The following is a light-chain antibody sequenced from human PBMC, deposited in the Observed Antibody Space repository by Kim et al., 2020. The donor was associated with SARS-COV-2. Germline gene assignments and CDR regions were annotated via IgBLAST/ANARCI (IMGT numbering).Light chain of an antibody. CDR3: SSYTTSSTWV. V-gene: IGLV2-14*03. Sequence: GQSITISCTGSSSDVGGYNYVSWYQQHPGKAPKLMIYDVSNRPSGVSNRFSGSKSGNTASLTISGLQAEDEADYYCSSYTTSSTWVFGGGTKLTVL. J-gene: IGLJ3*02. CDR2: DVS. CDR1: SSDVGGYNY.